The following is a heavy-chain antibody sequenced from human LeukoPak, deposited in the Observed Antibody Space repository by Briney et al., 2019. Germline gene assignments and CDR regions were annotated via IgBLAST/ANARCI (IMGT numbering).Heavy chain of an antibody. D-gene: IGHD6-13*01. J-gene: IGHJ5*02. Sequence: GASVKVSCKASGYTFTSYYMHWVRQAPGQGLEWMGIINPSGGSTSYAQKFQGRVTITRDTSASTAYMDLSSLRSEDTAVYYCARDGEYRSSVNWFDPWGQGTLVTVSS. CDR1: GYTFTSYY. CDR3: ARDGEYRSSVNWFDP. V-gene: IGHV1-46*01. CDR2: INPSGGST.